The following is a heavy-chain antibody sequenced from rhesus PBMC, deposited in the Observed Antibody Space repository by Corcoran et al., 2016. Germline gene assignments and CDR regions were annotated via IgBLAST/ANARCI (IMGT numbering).Heavy chain of an antibody. J-gene: IGHJ6*01. Sequence: EQLVESGGALVQPGASLRLSWAASEFTCRRYDMEWVRQAPGKGLEWIAAITAEGATYYSDSVKGRFSISRDNAKSSLYLQMNSLRTEDSAVYYCVRETYSNHDYYGLDSWGQGVVVTVSS. CDR2: ITAEGAT. CDR3: VRETYSNHDYYGLDS. CDR1: EFTCRRYD. D-gene: IGHD4-23*01. V-gene: IGHV3-132*02.